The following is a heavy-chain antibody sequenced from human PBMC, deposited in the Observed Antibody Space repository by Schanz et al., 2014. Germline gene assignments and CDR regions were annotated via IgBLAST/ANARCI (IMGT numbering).Heavy chain of an antibody. Sequence: EVQVVESGGGLVQPGGSLRLSCAASGFSFVDAWMSWVRQAPGRGLEWVATIKKDGSEKYNVDAVKGRFTISREDSKNTLYLQMNSLKTEDTAVYYCITLGATPHWGQGALVTVSS. D-gene: IGHD1-26*01. CDR3: ITLGATPH. V-gene: IGHV3-7*03. CDR2: IKKDGSEK. CDR1: GFSFVDAW. J-gene: IGHJ4*02.